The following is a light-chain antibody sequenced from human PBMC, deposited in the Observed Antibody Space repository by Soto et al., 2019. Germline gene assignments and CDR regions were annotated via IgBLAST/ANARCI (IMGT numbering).Light chain of an antibody. CDR2: GAS. CDR3: QQYGSSPT. CDR1: QSVSSSY. J-gene: IGKJ5*01. Sequence: EIVLTQSPGTLSLSPGDRATLSCRASQSVSSSYLAWYQQKPGQAPRLLIYGASSRATGIPDRFSGSGSGTDFTLTISSLEPEDFAVYYCQQYGSSPTFGQGTRLEIK. V-gene: IGKV3-20*01.